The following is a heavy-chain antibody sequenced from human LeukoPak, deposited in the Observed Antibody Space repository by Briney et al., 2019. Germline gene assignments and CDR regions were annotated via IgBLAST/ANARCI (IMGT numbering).Heavy chain of an antibody. CDR2: INHSGGT. CDR1: GGSFSGYY. CDR3: AIQSGIAVAGIDY. V-gene: IGHV4-34*01. J-gene: IGHJ4*02. Sequence: SETLSLTCAVYGGSFSGYYWSWIRQPPGKGLEWIGEINHSGGTNYNPSLKSRVTISVDTSKNQFSLKLSSVTAAGTAVYYCAIQSGIAVAGIDYWGQGTLVTVSS. D-gene: IGHD6-19*01.